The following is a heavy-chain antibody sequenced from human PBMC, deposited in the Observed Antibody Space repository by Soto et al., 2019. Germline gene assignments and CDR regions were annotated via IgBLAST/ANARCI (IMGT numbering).Heavy chain of an antibody. V-gene: IGHV1-69*06. J-gene: IGHJ4*02. Sequence: QVQLVPSGAEVKKPGSSVKVSCKASGGTFSSYAISWLRQAPGQGLECTGGIIPIFGTSNYAQKFQGRGTITADKSTSTAYMELSSLRSEDTAVYYCARDCKDIEGATVDWGQGTLVTVSS. CDR1: GGTFSSYA. CDR2: IIPIFGTS. CDR3: ARDCKDIEGATVD. D-gene: IGHD1-26*01.